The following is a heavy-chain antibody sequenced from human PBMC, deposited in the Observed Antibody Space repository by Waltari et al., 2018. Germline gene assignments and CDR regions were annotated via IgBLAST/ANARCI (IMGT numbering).Heavy chain of an antibody. V-gene: IGHV4-38-2*02. Sequence: QVQLQESGPGLVKPSETLSLSCTVSGYSISSGYFWDWVRQPPGKGLEWIASIHRSGDTYYSPSLKSRFTISVDTSRNQFSLNLSSVTASDTAVYYCARGLPPPNNLLDYWGQGTLVIVSS. CDR2: IHRSGDT. D-gene: IGHD1-1*01. J-gene: IGHJ4*02. CDR3: ARGLPPPNNLLDY. CDR1: GYSISSGYF.